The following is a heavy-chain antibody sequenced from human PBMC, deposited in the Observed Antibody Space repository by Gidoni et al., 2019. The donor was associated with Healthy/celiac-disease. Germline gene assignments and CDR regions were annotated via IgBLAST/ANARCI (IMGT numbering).Heavy chain of an antibody. CDR2: IYWDDDK. D-gene: IGHD3-16*01. CDR3: AHSDYPKLGYNWFDP. CDR1: GLSLSTSGVG. V-gene: IGHV2-5*02. J-gene: IGHJ5*02. Sequence: QLTLKESGPTLVKPTQPLTLTCTFPGLSLSTSGVGVGWIRQPPGKALEWLALIYWDDDKRYSPSLKSRLTITKDTSKNQVVLTMTNMDPVDTATYYCAHSDYPKLGYNWFDPWGQGTLVTVSS.